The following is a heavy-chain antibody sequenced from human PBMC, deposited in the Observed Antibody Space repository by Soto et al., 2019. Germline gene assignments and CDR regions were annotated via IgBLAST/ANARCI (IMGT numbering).Heavy chain of an antibody. CDR1: GYTFTSYY. J-gene: IGHJ6*02. Sequence: ASVKVSCKASGYTFTSYYMHWVRQAPGQGLEWMGIINPSGGSTSYAQKFQGRVTMTRDTSTSTVYMGLSSLRSEDTAVYYCARDYISDSSSEDRYYYYRIDVWGQGTTVTVSS. CDR3: ARDYISDSSSEDRYYYYRIDV. CDR2: INPSGGST. V-gene: IGHV1-46*01. D-gene: IGHD6-6*01.